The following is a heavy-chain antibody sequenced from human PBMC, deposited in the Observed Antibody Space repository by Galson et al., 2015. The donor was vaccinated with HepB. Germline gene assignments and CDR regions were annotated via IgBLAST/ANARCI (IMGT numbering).Heavy chain of an antibody. J-gene: IGHJ3*02. V-gene: IGHV3-21*01. CDR2: ISTSSSHI. CDR3: ARDRVFGVVPDAFDI. Sequence: SLRLSCAASGFTFNSYNMNWVRQAPGKGLEWVSSISTSSSHIYYADSVKGRFTISRDNAKNSLFLQMNSLRAEDTAVYYCARDRVFGVVPDAFDIWGQGTMVTVSS. D-gene: IGHD3-3*01. CDR1: GFTFNSYN.